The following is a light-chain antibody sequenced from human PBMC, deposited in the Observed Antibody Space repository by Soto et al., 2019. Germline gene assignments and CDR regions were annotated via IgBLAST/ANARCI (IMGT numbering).Light chain of an antibody. CDR2: DAS. V-gene: IGKV3-11*01. CDR3: QQYGSSSGT. Sequence: EIELTQSPATLSLSPGERATISCRASQGVSSYLAWYQQKPGQAPRLLIYDASNWATGIPARFSGSGSGTDFTLTISRLEPEDFAVYYCQQYGSSSGTFGQGTKVDI. CDR1: QGVSSY. J-gene: IGKJ1*01.